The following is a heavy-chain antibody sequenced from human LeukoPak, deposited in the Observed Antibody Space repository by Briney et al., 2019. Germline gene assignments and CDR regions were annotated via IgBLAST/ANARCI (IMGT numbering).Heavy chain of an antibody. CDR2: ISSSSSTI. V-gene: IGHV3-48*02. J-gene: IGHJ4*02. CDR3: ARDLRYDSSGYPDY. CDR1: GFTFSSYS. D-gene: IGHD3-22*01. Sequence: PGGSLRLSCAASGFTFSSYSMNWVRQAPGKGLEWVSYISSSSSTIYYADSVKGRFIISRDNAKNSLYLQMNSLRDEDTAVYYCARDLRYDSSGYPDYWGQGTLVTVSS.